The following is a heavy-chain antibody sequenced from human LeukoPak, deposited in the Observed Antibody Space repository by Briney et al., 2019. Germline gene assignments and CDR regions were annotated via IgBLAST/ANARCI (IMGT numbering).Heavy chain of an antibody. CDR1: GDSFSSNSVT. CDR2: TYYRSTWYN. Sequence: SQTLSLTCALSGDSFSSNSVTWNWIRQSPSRGLEWLGRTYYRSTWYNDYAVSVRGRITVNPDTSKNQFSLHLSAVTPEDTAVYYCARRLTQYDCFDPWGQGILVTVSS. CDR3: ARRLTQYDCFDP. D-gene: IGHD2-2*01. J-gene: IGHJ5*02. V-gene: IGHV6-1*01.